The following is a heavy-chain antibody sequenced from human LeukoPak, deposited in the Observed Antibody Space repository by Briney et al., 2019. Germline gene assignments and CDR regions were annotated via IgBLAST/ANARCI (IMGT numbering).Heavy chain of an antibody. CDR1: GYTFIGYY. CDR3: ARSVSISPMFDY. Sequence: WASVKVSCKASGYTFIGYYMHWVRQAPGQGLEWMGWISPNTGSTNFAQKFQGRIAMMRATSITTFYMELNSLRSDDTAVYYCARSVSISPMFDYWGQGTLIPVSS. J-gene: IGHJ4*02. D-gene: IGHD2-21*01. V-gene: IGHV1-2*02. CDR2: ISPNTGST.